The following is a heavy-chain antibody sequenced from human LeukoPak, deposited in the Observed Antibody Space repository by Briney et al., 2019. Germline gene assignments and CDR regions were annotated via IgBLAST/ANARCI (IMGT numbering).Heavy chain of an antibody. CDR3: AKDRLVRGVITTFDY. J-gene: IGHJ4*02. CDR2: IKGDGRVK. Sequence: PGGSLRLSCAASGFNISNYWMSWVRQAPGKGLEGVANIKGDGRVKYYVDSVKGRFTISIDNPKNSLYLQMNSLRAEDTAVYYCAKDRLVRGVITTFDYWGQGTLVIVSS. CDR1: GFNISNYW. V-gene: IGHV3-7*01. D-gene: IGHD3-10*01.